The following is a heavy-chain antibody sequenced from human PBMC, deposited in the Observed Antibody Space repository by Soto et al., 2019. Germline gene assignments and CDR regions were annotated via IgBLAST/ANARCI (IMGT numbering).Heavy chain of an antibody. CDR1: GYTFTSYD. CDR2: MNPNSGNT. V-gene: IGHV1-8*01. J-gene: IGHJ3*02. Sequence: QVQLVQSGAEVKKPGASVKVSCKASGYTFTSYDINWVRQATGQGLEWMGWMNPNSGNTGYAQKYXGXVXMXRNTSISTAYMELSSLRSEDTAVYYCARGINYYASGDDAFDIWGQGTMVTVSS. D-gene: IGHD3-10*01. CDR3: ARGINYYASGDDAFDI.